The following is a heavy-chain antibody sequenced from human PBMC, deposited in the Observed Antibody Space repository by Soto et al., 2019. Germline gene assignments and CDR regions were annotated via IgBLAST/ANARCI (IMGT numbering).Heavy chain of an antibody. J-gene: IGHJ6*03. CDR1: GFTFSSYA. CDR2: ISGSGGST. D-gene: IGHD2-2*01. Sequence: GGSLRLSCAASGFTFSSYAMSWVRQAPGKGLEWVSAISGSGGSTYYADSVKGRFTISRDNSKNTLYLQMNGLRAEDTAVYYCAKWGEKNIVVVPANMDVWGKGTTVTVSS. CDR3: AKWGEKNIVVVPANMDV. V-gene: IGHV3-23*01.